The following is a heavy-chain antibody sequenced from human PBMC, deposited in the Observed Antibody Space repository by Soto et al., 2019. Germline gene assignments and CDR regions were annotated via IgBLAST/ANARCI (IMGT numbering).Heavy chain of an antibody. D-gene: IGHD6-19*01. V-gene: IGHV3-74*01. J-gene: IGHJ4*02. CDR1: GFTFSSYW. CDR2: TNSDGSST. CDR3: ARDGGSGWYSDY. Sequence: GSLRLSCAASGFTFSSYWMHWVRQAPGKGLVWVSRTNSDGSSTSYADSVKGRFTISRDNAKNTLYLQMNSLRAEDTAVYYCARDGGSGWYSDYWGQGTLVTVSS.